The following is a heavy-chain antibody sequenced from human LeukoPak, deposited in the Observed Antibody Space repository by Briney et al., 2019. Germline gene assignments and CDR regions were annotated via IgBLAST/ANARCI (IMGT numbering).Heavy chain of an antibody. Sequence: ASVKVSCKASGYTFTDYYMHWVRQAPGQGLEWMGWINPNSGGAIYAQKFQGRVTVTRDTSISTAYMELSGLTSDDTAVYYCARPASGWYQSAFDIWGQGTMVTVSS. CDR3: ARPASGWYQSAFDI. V-gene: IGHV1-2*02. D-gene: IGHD6-19*01. J-gene: IGHJ3*02. CDR1: GYTFTDYY. CDR2: INPNSGGA.